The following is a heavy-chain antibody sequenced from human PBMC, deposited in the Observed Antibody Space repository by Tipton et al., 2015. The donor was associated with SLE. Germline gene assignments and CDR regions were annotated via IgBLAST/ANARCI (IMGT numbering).Heavy chain of an antibody. Sequence: GSLRLSCAASGFTFNTYEMNWVRQAPGKGLEWLSYISSRGNTRYYADSVKGRFTISRDNSKNTLYLQMNSLRAEDTAVYYCAKEFSGYFDYWGQGTLVTVSS. CDR2: ISSRGNTR. CDR3: AKEFSGYFDY. J-gene: IGHJ4*02. CDR1: GFTFNTYE. V-gene: IGHV3-48*03. D-gene: IGHD6-25*01.